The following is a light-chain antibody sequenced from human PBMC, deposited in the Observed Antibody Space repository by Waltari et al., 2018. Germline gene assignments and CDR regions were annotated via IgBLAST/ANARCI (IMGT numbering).Light chain of an antibody. Sequence: SYELTQPPSVTVSPGQTARIACSGDALTDQYVHWYQQRPGRAPVVVIYKDTKEPAGRPERFSGSSSGKTVTLTISGVQAEDESDYYCQSADSTGSDVVFGGGTKLTVL. CDR2: KDT. V-gene: IGLV3-25*03. J-gene: IGLJ2*01. CDR3: QSADSTGSDVV. CDR1: ALTDQY.